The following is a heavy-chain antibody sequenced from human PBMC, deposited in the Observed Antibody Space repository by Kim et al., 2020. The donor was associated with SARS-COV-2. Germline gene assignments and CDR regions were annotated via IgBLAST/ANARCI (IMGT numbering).Heavy chain of an antibody. CDR1: GFTFDTYA. J-gene: IGHJ6*02. Sequence: GGSLRLSCVASGFTFDTYAMSWVRQAPGKGLEWVSVISGGAVNKFYADSVRGRFTISRDNSKNTLYLQMKSLRDDDTALYYCAKMVIMDGYNYFYYYAMDVWGQGTMVTVSS. CDR3: AKMVIMDGYNYFYYYAMDV. D-gene: IGHD2-21*01. V-gene: IGHV3-23*01. CDR2: ISGGAVNK.